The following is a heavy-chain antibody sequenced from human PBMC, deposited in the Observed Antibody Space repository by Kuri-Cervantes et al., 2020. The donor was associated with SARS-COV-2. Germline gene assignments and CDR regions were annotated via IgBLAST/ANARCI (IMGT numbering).Heavy chain of an antibody. CDR2: ISSSGSTI. CDR1: GFTFSSYE. CDR3: ARETNDFWSGYYPAVKGWFDP. J-gene: IGHJ5*02. D-gene: IGHD3-3*01. Sequence: GGSLRLSCAASGFTFSSYEMNWVRQAPGKGLEWVSYISSSGSTIYYADSVKGRFTISRDNAKNSLYLQMNSLRAEDTAVYYCARETNDFWSGYYPAVKGWFDPWGQGTLVTVSS. V-gene: IGHV3-48*03.